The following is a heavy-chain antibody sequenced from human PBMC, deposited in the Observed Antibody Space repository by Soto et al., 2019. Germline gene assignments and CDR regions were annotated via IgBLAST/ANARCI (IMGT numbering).Heavy chain of an antibody. CDR1: GFTVSSNY. CDR2: IYSGGST. D-gene: IGHD2-21*02. V-gene: IGHV3-53*01. CDR3: ARSDCGGACYQEGGMDV. J-gene: IGHJ6*02. Sequence: PGGSLRLSCAASGFTVSSNYMSWVRQAPGKGLEWVSVIYSGGSTYYADSVKGRFTISRDNSKNTLYLQMNSLRAEDTAVYYCARSDCGGACYQEGGMDVWGQGTTVTVSS.